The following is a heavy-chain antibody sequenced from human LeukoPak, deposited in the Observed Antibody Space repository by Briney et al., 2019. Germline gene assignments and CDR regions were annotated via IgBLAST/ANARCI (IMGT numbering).Heavy chain of an antibody. V-gene: IGHV4-39*02. J-gene: IGHJ4*02. CDR2: IYNSGST. CDR3: ARDSGSGSYCFDY. D-gene: IGHD3-10*01. CDR1: GGSISSSSYY. Sequence: SETLSLTCTVSGGSISSSSYYWGWIRQPPGKGLEWIGSIYNSGSTYYNPSLKSRVTISVDTSKNHFSLKLSSVTAADTAVYYCARDSGSGSYCFDYWGQGTLVTVSS.